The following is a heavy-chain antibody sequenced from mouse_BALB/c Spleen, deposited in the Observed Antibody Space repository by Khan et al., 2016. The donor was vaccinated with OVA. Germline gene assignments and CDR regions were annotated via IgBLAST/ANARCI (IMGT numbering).Heavy chain of an antibody. Sequence: VQLKESGPGLVKPSQSLSLTCTVTGYSITSDYAWNWIRQFPGNKLEWMGYISYSGNTKYNPSLKSRISITRDTSKNQFFLQLNSVTTEDTATYYCASIYGGDFDYWGQGTTLTVSS. D-gene: IGHD1-1*01. CDR1: GYSITSDYA. J-gene: IGHJ2*01. V-gene: IGHV3-2*02. CDR3: ASIYGGDFDY. CDR2: ISYSGNT.